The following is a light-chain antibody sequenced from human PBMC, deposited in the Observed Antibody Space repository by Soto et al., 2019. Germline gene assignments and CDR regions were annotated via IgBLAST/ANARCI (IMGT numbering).Light chain of an antibody. CDR3: QQSYSTPRT. CDR1: QSISSY. V-gene: IGKV1-39*01. J-gene: IGKJ5*01. CDR2: AAS. Sequence: IHMSLYPSSLAASGKGIDTGGCRASQSISSYLNWYQQKPGKAPKLLIYAASSLQSGVPSRFSGSGSGTDFTLTMSSLQPEDFATYYCQQSYSTPRTFGQGTRLEI.